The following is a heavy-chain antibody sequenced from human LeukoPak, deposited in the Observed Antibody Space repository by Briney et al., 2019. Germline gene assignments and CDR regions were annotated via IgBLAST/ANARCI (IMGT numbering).Heavy chain of an antibody. Sequence: GGSLRLSCAASGFTFSSYEMNWVRQAPGKGLEGDSYISSSGSTIYYADSVKGRFTISRDNAKNSLYLQMNSLRAEDTALYYCARDRGGIGYYMDVWGKGTTVTVSS. V-gene: IGHV3-48*03. CDR3: ARDRGGIGYYMDV. CDR2: ISSSGSTI. CDR1: GFTFSSYE. D-gene: IGHD3-16*02. J-gene: IGHJ6*03.